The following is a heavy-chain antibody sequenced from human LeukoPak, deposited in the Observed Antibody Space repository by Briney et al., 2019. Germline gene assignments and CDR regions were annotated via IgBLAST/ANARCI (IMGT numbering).Heavy chain of an antibody. CDR2: LHYSGSA. Sequence: SSETLSLTCTVSGASVRRYYSSWIRQSPGKGLEWIGYLHYSGSANSHPSLQSRVSISVDTSKNNFSLNLRSLAAADPAVYYCAGGGYCSSASCLAPLFDWWGPGILVTVSS. J-gene: IGHJ4*02. V-gene: IGHV4-59*02. D-gene: IGHD2-2*01. CDR3: AGGGYCSSASCLAPLFDW. CDR1: GASVRRYY.